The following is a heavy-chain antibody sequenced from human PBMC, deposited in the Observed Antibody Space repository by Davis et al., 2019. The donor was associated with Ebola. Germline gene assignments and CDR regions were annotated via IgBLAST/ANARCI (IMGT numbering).Heavy chain of an antibody. J-gene: IGHJ2*01. CDR3: VRRHYFDSSGYYWYFDV. CDR1: GFTFSNYY. D-gene: IGHD3-22*01. V-gene: IGHV3-11*01. CDR2: ISSSGSTI. Sequence: GESLKISCAASGFTFSNYYMSWIRQAPGKGLEWVSYISSSGSTIYYADSVKGRFTISRDNANNSLYLQMNSLRTEETAVYYCVRRHYFDSSGYYWYFDVWGRGTLVTVSS.